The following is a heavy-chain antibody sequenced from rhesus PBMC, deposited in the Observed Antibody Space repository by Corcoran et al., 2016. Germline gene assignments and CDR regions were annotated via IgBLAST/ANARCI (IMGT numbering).Heavy chain of an antibody. J-gene: IGHJ4*01. D-gene: IGHD5-42*01. Sequence: QVQLQESGPGLVKPSETLSLPCAVSGASISRYWWSWIRQPPGKGLEWIGEINGNSGSTYYNPSLKSRVTISKDASKNQFSLKLSSVTAADTAVYYCASRGYSGYGGQGVLVTVSS. CDR1: GASISRYW. V-gene: IGHV4-80*01. CDR3: ASRGYSGY. CDR2: INGNSGST.